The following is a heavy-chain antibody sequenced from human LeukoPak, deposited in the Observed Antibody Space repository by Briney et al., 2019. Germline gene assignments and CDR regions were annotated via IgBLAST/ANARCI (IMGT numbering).Heavy chain of an antibody. J-gene: IGHJ4*02. CDR1: GYTFTSYG. V-gene: IGHV1-18*01. Sequence: SVKVSCKASGYTFTSYGISWVRQAPGQALEWMGWISGYNGNTNYAQKLQGRVTMTTDTSTSTAYMELGSLRSDDTAVYYCARDFHSSGYYHYFHYWGQGTLVTVSS. D-gene: IGHD3-22*01. CDR3: ARDFHSSGYYHYFHY. CDR2: ISGYNGNT.